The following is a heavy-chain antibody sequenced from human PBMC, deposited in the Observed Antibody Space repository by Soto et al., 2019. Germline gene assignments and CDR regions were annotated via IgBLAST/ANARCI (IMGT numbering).Heavy chain of an antibody. D-gene: IGHD6-19*01. V-gene: IGHV3-15*07. J-gene: IGHJ4*02. CDR1: GFTFSNAW. CDR2: IKSKTDGGTT. Sequence: EVQLVESGGGLVKPGGSLRLSCAASGFTFSNAWMNWIRQAPGKGLEWVGRIKSKTDGGTTDYAAPVKGRFTISRDDSKNTLYLQMNSLKTGDTAVYYCTTDPNFAVAGRYSYWGQGTLVTVSS. CDR3: TTDPNFAVAGRYSY.